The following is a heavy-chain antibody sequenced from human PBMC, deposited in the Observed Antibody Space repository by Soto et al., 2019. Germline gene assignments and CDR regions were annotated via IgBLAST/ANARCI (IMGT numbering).Heavy chain of an antibody. Sequence: QVQLVQSGAEVKKPGSSVKVSCKASGGTFGSYAISWVRQAPGQGLEWMGGIIPIFGTANYAQKFQGRVTITADESTSTAYMELSSLRSEDTAVYYCARDGAVLMYSSGWYYDWGQGTLVTVSS. CDR2: IIPIFGTA. V-gene: IGHV1-69*01. D-gene: IGHD6-19*01. CDR3: ARDGAVLMYSSGWYYD. J-gene: IGHJ4*02. CDR1: GGTFGSYA.